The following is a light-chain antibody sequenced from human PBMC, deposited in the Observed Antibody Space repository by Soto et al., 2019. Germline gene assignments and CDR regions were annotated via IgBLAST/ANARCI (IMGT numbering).Light chain of an antibody. CDR2: DAT. CDR1: QGIGND. CDR3: LRDYQGWT. Sequence: AIQMTQSPSSLSASVGDRVTITCRASQGIGNDLGWYQQKPGKAPKLLIYDATTLQSGVPSRFSGSGSGTDFSLTISSLQPEDFATYYCLRDYQGWTFGQGTKVEIK. V-gene: IGKV1-6*01. J-gene: IGKJ1*01.